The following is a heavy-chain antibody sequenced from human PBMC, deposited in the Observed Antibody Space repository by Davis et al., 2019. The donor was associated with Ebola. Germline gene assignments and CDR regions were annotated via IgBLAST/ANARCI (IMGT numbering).Heavy chain of an antibody. CDR3: ARADCSSTSCYVLGYYYYGMDV. CDR2: LIPVFGAA. D-gene: IGHD2-2*01. V-gene: IGHV1-69*13. J-gene: IGHJ6*02. Sequence: AASVKVSCKASGGTFRNHVISWVRQAPGHRPEWMGGLIPVFGAANFAQKFQGRVTITADESTSTAYMELSSLRSEDTAVYYCARADCSSTSCYVLGYYYYGMDVWGQGTTVTVSS. CDR1: GGTFRNHV.